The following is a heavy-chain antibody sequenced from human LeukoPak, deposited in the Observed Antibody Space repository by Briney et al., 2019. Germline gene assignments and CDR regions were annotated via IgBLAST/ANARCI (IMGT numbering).Heavy chain of an antibody. D-gene: IGHD2-15*01. J-gene: IGHJ6*03. CDR1: GGSISSSSYY. V-gene: IGHV4-39*07. CDR3: ARSLCSGGSCYKGNYYYYMDV. Sequence: PSETLSLTCTVSGGSISSSSYYWGWIRQPPGKGLEWIGSIYYSGSTYYNPSLKSRVTISVDTSKNQFSLKLSSVTAADTAVYYCARSLCSGGSCYKGNYYYYMDVWGKGTTVTVSS. CDR2: IYYSGST.